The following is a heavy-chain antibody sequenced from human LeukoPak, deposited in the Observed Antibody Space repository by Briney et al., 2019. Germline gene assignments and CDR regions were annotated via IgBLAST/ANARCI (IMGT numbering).Heavy chain of an antibody. D-gene: IGHD6-19*01. Sequence: PGGSLRLSCAASGFTFSSYGMHWVRQAPGKGLEWVAIIWYDGSNKYYADSVKGRFTISRDNSKNTLYLQMNSLRAEDTAVYYCARARVAGTTYYYYYGRDVGGQGPTVTVSS. CDR2: IWYDGSNK. CDR3: ARARVAGTTYYYYYGRDV. J-gene: IGHJ6*02. CDR1: GFTFSSYG. V-gene: IGHV3-33*01.